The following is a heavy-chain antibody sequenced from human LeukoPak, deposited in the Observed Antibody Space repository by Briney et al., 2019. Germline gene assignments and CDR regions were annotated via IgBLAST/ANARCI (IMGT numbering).Heavy chain of an antibody. CDR3: ARVTPYYDSSGYWDY. V-gene: IGHV1-2*02. CDR2: INPNSGGT. CDR1: GYTFTGYY. J-gene: IGHJ4*02. Sequence: GASVKVSGKASGYTFTGYYMHLVRQAPGQGLEWMGWINPNSGGTNYAQKFQGRVTMTRDTSISTAYMELSRLRSDDTAVYYCARVTPYYDSSGYWDYWGQGTLVTVSS. D-gene: IGHD3-22*01.